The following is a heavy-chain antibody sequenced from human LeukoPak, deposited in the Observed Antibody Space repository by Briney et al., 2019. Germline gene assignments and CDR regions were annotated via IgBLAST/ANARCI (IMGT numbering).Heavy chain of an antibody. CDR3: AKGETEAGTLTHGY. J-gene: IGHJ4*02. V-gene: IGHV3-23*01. CDR1: GFTFSRYA. Sequence: GGSLSLLCAVSGFTFSRYAMSCVRQAPAKGLEWVSAISGSGGSTYYADSVKGRFTISRDNSKNTLYLHMNSLRAEDTAEYYCAKGETEAGTLTHGYWGQGTLVTVSS. D-gene: IGHD1-7*01. CDR2: ISGSGGST.